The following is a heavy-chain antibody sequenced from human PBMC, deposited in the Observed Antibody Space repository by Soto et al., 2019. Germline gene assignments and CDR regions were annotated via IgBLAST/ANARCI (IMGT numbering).Heavy chain of an antibody. Sequence: ASVKVSCKASGYTFTTYYMHWVRQAPGQGLEWMGIINPSGGTTGFAQKFQGRVTMTRDTSTSTVYMELSRLRSDDTAVYYCAKRGGHFGSTLDYFDYWGQGTLVTVSS. CDR1: GYTFTTYY. V-gene: IGHV1-46*01. CDR2: INPSGGTT. D-gene: IGHD3-16*01. J-gene: IGHJ4*02. CDR3: AKRGGHFGSTLDYFDY.